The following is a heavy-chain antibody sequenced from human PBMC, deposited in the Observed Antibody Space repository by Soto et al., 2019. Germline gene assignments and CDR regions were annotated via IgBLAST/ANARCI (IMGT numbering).Heavy chain of an antibody. V-gene: IGHV3-7*01. CDR3: ARAGVAAGGTPRVWFYFDY. CDR1: GFTFRSYW. D-gene: IGHD6-13*01. CDR2: IKQDGSEK. J-gene: IGHJ4*02. Sequence: EVQLVESGGGLVQPGGSLRLSCAASGFTFRSYWMSWVRQAPGKGLEWVANIKQDGSEKYYVDSVKGRFTISRDNAKNSLFLQMNSLRAEDTAVYSFARAGVAAGGTPRVWFYFDYWGQGTLVTVSS.